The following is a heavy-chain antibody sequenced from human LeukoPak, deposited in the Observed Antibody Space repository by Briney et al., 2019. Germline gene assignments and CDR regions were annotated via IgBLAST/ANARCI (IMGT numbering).Heavy chain of an antibody. CDR1: GGSISSYY. Sequence: PSETLSLTCTVSGGSISSYYWSWIRQPPGKGLEWIGHIYYSGSINYNPSLQGRVTISVDTSKNQFSLKLSSVTAADTAEYYCARADGYYYGMDVWGQGTTVTVSS. V-gene: IGHV4-59*01. J-gene: IGHJ6*02. D-gene: IGHD5-24*01. CDR3: ARADGYYYGMDV. CDR2: IYYSGSI.